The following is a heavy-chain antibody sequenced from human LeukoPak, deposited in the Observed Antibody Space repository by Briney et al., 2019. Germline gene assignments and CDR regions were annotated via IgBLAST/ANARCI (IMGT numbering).Heavy chain of an antibody. CDR1: GGSISSSTYY. D-gene: IGHD1-26*01. CDR2: IYYSGST. Sequence: SETLSLTCTVSGGSISSSTYYWGWIRQPPGKGLEWLGSIYYSGSTYYNPSLKSRVTISVDTSKNQFSLKLSSVAAADTAVYYCARGAPRGERLGWFDPWGQGTLVTVSS. V-gene: IGHV4-39*01. J-gene: IGHJ5*02. CDR3: ARGAPRGERLGWFDP.